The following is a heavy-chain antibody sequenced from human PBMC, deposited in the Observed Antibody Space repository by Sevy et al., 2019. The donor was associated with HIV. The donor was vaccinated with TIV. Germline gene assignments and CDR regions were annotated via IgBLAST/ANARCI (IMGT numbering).Heavy chain of an antibody. CDR1: GYTFTSYD. CDR2: MNPNSGNT. D-gene: IGHD4-17*01. CDR3: ARGPGDYPKGYFDY. Sequence: ASGKVSCKASGYTFTSYDINWVRQATGQGLEWMGWMNPNSGNTGYAQKFQGRVTMTRNTSISTAYMELSSLKSEDTAVYYCARGPGDYPKGYFDYWGQGTLVTVSS. V-gene: IGHV1-8*01. J-gene: IGHJ4*02.